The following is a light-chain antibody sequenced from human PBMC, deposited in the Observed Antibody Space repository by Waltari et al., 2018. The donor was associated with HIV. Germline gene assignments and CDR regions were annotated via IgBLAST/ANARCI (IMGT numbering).Light chain of an antibody. CDR1: SPNIGSNT. V-gene: IGLV1-44*01. Sequence: QSVLTQPPSASGTPGQRVTIPCSGSSPNIGSNTVNWDQQPPGTAPKPPTCSNKQRPSGGPDRFSGSKSCTSATLAISGLQSEDEADDDGAAWDDSLNGVVFGGGTKLTVL. CDR3: AAWDDSLNGVV. J-gene: IGLJ2*01. CDR2: SNK.